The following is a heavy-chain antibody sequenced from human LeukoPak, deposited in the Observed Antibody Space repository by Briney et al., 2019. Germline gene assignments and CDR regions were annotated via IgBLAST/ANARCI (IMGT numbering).Heavy chain of an antibody. J-gene: IGHJ1*01. V-gene: IGHV1-2*02. CDR3: ARVFAVAGTRRVYFQH. Sequence: ASVKVSCKASGYTFTGYYMHWVRQASGQGLEWMGWINPNSGGTNYAQKFQGRVTMTRDTSISTAYMELSRLRSDDTAVYYCARVFAVAGTRRVYFQHWGQGTLVTVSS. CDR2: INPNSGGT. D-gene: IGHD6-19*01. CDR1: GYTFTGYY.